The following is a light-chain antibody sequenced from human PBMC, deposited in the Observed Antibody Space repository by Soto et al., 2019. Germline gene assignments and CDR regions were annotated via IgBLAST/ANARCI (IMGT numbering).Light chain of an antibody. V-gene: IGKV3-15*01. Sequence: EIVMTQSPATLSVSPGERATLSCRASQSVSSNLAWYQQKPGQAPRLLIYGASTRATGIPARFSGSGSATEFTLTISSLQSEDFAVYYCQQYNNWPPGTFGPGTKVDIK. CDR3: QQYNNWPPGT. CDR1: QSVSSN. CDR2: GAS. J-gene: IGKJ3*01.